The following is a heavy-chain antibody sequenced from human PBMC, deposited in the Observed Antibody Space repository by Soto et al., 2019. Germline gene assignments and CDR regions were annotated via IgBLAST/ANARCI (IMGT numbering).Heavy chain of an antibody. CDR1: GGSFSGYY. CDR2: INHSGST. CDR3: ARRLRV. V-gene: IGHV4-34*01. D-gene: IGHD5-12*01. Sequence: SETLSLTCAVYGGSFSGYYWSWIRQPPGKGLEWIGEINHSGSTNYNPSLKSRVTISVDTSKNQFSLKLSSVTAADTAVYYCARRLRVWGQGTLVTVSS. J-gene: IGHJ4*02.